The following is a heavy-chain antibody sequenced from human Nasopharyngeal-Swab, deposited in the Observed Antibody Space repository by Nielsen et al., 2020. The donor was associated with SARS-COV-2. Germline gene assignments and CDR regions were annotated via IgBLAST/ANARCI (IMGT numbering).Heavy chain of an antibody. J-gene: IGHJ4*02. CDR3: ARDRRAAGTGGYFDY. V-gene: IGHV3-30*04. D-gene: IGHD6-13*01. Sequence: WIRQPPGKGLGWVAVISYDGNNKYYADSVKGRFSISRDNSKNTLYLQVNSLRAEDTAVYYCARDRRAAGTGGYFDYWGQGTLVTVSS. CDR2: ISYDGNNK.